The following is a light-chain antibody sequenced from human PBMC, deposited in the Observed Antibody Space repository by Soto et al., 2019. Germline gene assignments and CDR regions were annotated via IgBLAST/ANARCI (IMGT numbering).Light chain of an antibody. CDR3: QQYNSYPYT. V-gene: IGKV1-5*01. CDR2: DAS. J-gene: IGKJ5*01. Sequence: DIQMTQSPSTLSASVGDRVTITCRASQSISSNLAWHQQKPGQAPRILMYDASTRATGISARFSGSGSGTEFTLTISSLQPDDFATYYCQQYNSYPYTFGQGTRLEIK. CDR1: QSISSN.